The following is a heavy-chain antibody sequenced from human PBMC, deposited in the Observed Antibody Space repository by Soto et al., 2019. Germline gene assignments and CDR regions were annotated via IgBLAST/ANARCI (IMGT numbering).Heavy chain of an antibody. Sequence: GESLKISCAASGFTFSSYSMNWVRQAPGKGLEWVSYISSSSSTIYDADSVKGRFTMSRDNAKNSRYLQMNSLRDEDTAVYYCARDSDDFWSEPSDAFDIWGQGTMVTVSS. V-gene: IGHV3-48*02. J-gene: IGHJ3*02. CDR3: ARDSDDFWSEPSDAFDI. CDR1: GFTFSSYS. D-gene: IGHD3-3*01. CDR2: ISSSSSTI.